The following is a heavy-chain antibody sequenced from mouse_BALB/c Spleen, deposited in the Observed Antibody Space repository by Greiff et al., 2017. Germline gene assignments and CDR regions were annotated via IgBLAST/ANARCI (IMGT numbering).Heavy chain of an antibody. CDR3: ARESVSTMITATFAY. J-gene: IGHJ3*01. CDR1: GYTFTDYY. Sequence: QVQLQQSGAELARPGASVKLSCKASGYTFTDYYINWVKQRTGQGLEWIGEIYPGSGNTYYNEKFKGKATLTADKSSSTAYMQLSSLTSEDSAVYFCARESVSTMITATFAYWGQGTLVTVSA. CDR2: IYPGSGNT. V-gene: IGHV1-77*01. D-gene: IGHD2-4*01.